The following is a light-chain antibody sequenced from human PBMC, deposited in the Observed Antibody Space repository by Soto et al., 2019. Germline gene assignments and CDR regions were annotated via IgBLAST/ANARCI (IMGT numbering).Light chain of an antibody. Sequence: EIVLTQSPATLSLSPGERATLSCRASQSVSSYLAWYQQKPGQAPRLLIYDASNRATGIPARFSGSGSGTDFTLTISSLEPEDFAVYYCQQYNNWHQTFGQGTKVDIK. CDR2: DAS. V-gene: IGKV3-11*01. J-gene: IGKJ1*01. CDR3: QQYNNWHQT. CDR1: QSVSSY.